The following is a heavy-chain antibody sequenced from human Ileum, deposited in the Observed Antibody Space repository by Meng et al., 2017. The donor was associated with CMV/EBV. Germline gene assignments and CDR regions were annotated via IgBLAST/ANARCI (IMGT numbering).Heavy chain of an antibody. V-gene: IGHV3-48*03. CDR2: ISSIDQSV. J-gene: IGHJ4*02. Sequence: GESLKISCAASGYTFRSYEMNWVRQAPGKGLEWSSYISSIDQSVYYVDSVKGRFTLSRDNAENSLYLHMNRLRVDNTATYYCARGRFLDYWGQGTLVTVSS. D-gene: IGHD2/OR15-2a*01. CDR3: ARGRFLDY. CDR1: GYTFRSYE.